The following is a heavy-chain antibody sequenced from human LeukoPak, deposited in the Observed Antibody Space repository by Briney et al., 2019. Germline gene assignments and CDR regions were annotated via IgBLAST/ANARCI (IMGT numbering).Heavy chain of an antibody. CDR3: ARVKKWGYSSSWYEY. J-gene: IGHJ4*02. Sequence: ASVKVSCKASGYTFTGYYMHWVRQAPGQGLEWMGWINPNSGGTNYAQKFQGRVTMTRDTSISTAYMELSRLRSDDTAVYYCARVKKWGYSSSWYEYWAQGTLVTVSS. D-gene: IGHD6-13*01. CDR2: INPNSGGT. V-gene: IGHV1-2*02. CDR1: GYTFTGYY.